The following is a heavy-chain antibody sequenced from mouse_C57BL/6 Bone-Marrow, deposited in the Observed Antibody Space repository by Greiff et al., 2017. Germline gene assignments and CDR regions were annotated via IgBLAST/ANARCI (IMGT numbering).Heavy chain of an antibody. CDR3: ARHYGNYCCAMDY. J-gene: IGHJ4*01. CDR1: GYTFTSYW. V-gene: IGHV1-52*01. CDR2: IDPSDSET. Sequence: QVQLQQPGAELVRPGSSVKLSCKASGYTFTSYWMHWVKQRPIQGLEWIGNIDPSDSETHYNQKFKDKATLTVDKSSSTAYMQLSSLTSEDSAVYDCARHYGNYCCAMDYWGQGTSVTVSS. D-gene: IGHD2-1*01.